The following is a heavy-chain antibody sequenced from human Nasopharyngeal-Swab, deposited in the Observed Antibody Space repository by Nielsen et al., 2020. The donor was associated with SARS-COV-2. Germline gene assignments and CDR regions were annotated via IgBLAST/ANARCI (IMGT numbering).Heavy chain of an antibody. CDR3: AKDWYRSSPGDLYYYYYGMDV. Sequence: GGSLRLSCAASGFTFSSYGMHWGRQAPGKGLEWVAVISYDGSNKYYADSVKGRFTISRDNSKNTLYLQMNSLRAEDTAVYYCAKDWYRSSPGDLYYYYYGMDVWGQGTTVTVSS. D-gene: IGHD6-6*01. CDR2: ISYDGSNK. CDR1: GFTFSSYG. V-gene: IGHV3-30*18. J-gene: IGHJ6*02.